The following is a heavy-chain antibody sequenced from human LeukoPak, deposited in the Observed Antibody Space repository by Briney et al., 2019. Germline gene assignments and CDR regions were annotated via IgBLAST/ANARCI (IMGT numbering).Heavy chain of an antibody. Sequence: SETLSLTCTVSGGSISSYYWSWIRQPAGKGLEWIGRIYTSGSTNYNPSLKSRVTMSVDTSKNQFSLKLSSVTAADTAVYYCARASMVRGVITYYFDYWGQGTLVTVSS. CDR2: IYTSGST. D-gene: IGHD3-10*01. CDR1: GGSISSYY. CDR3: ARASMVRGVITYYFDY. V-gene: IGHV4-4*07. J-gene: IGHJ4*02.